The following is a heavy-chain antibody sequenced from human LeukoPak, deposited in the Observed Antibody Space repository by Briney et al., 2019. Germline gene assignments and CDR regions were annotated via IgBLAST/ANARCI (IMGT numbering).Heavy chain of an antibody. CDR1: GFTFSSYA. Sequence: GGSLRLSCAASGFTFSSYAMHWVRQAPGKGLEWVAVISYDGSNKYYADSVKGRFTISRDNSKNSLYLQMNSLRTEDTALYYCAKCLLWDAFDYWGQGTLVTVSS. CDR2: ISYDGSNK. CDR3: AKCLLWDAFDY. D-gene: IGHD1-26*01. J-gene: IGHJ4*02. V-gene: IGHV3-30-3*02.